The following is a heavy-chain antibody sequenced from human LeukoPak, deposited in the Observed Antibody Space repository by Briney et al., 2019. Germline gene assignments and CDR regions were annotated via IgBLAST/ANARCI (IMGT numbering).Heavy chain of an antibody. Sequence: SETLSLTCTVSGGSINTYYWSWIRQSPGKGLEWIAYIHYSGTTKYNPSLKSRVTISVDTSRNQFSLKLNSVTAADTAVYYCAKDQSGSVHMDVWGQGTTVTVSS. J-gene: IGHJ6*02. CDR3: AKDQSGSVHMDV. CDR2: IHYSGTT. V-gene: IGHV4-59*01. CDR1: GGSINTYY. D-gene: IGHD3-10*01.